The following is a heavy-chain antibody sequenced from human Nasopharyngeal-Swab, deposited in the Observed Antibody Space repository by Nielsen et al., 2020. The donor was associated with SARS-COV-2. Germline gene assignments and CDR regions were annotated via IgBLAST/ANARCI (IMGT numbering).Heavy chain of an antibody. V-gene: IGHV3-74*01. D-gene: IGHD1-7*01. CDR2: INSDGSST. Sequence: GESLKISCAASGFTFSSYWMHWVRQAPGKGLVWVSRINSDGSSTSYADSVKGRFTISRDNAKSTLYLQMNSLRAEDTAVYYCARDHQYNWNYVGAFDIWGQGTMVTVSS. CDR1: GFTFSSYW. CDR3: ARDHQYNWNYVGAFDI. J-gene: IGHJ3*02.